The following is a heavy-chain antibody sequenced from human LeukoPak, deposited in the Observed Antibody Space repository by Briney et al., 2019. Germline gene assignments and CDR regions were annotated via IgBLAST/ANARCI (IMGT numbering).Heavy chain of an antibody. CDR2: ISSSSSPI. CDR3: AKALTQIPRLATGLGY. D-gene: IGHD2-21*02. CDR1: GFTFSSYT. Sequence: GGSLRLSCAASGFTFSSYTMSWVRQAPGKGLEWISSISSSSSPIYYADSVKGRFTISRDNSKNMLYLQMNSLRAEDTAVYYCAKALTQIPRLATGLGYWGQGTLVTVSS. V-gene: IGHV3-48*01. J-gene: IGHJ4*02.